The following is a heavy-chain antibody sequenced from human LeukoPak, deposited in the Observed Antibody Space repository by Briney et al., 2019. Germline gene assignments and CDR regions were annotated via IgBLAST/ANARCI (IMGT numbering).Heavy chain of an antibody. CDR3: ARAPSEIGGYYPEYFRH. CDR1: GFTFSTYW. V-gene: IGHV3-74*01. Sequence: GGSLRLSCAASGFTFSTYWMHWVRQAPGKGLVWVSRIKSDGGTKYADVVKGRFTISRDNAKKTVSLQMNSLRPEDTGVYYCARAPSEIGGYYPEYFRHWGQGTLVTVSS. CDR2: IKSDGGT. D-gene: IGHD3-22*01. J-gene: IGHJ1*01.